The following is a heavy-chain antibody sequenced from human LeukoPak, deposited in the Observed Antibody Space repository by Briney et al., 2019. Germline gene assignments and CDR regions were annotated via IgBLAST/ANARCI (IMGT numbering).Heavy chain of an antibody. D-gene: IGHD6-19*01. J-gene: IGHJ4*02. CDR2: ISAYNGNT. CDR3: ARRDSSGWYVGSDY. Sequence: ASVKVSCKATGYTFTSYGISWVRQAPGQGLEWMGWISAYNGNTNYAQKLQGRVTMTTDTSTSTAYMELRSLRSDDTAVYYCARRDSSGWYVGSDYWGQGTLVTVSS. V-gene: IGHV1-18*01. CDR1: GYTFTSYG.